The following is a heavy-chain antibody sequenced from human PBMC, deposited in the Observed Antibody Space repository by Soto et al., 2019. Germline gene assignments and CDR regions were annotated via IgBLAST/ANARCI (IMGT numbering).Heavy chain of an antibody. CDR1: GGSINSRSYY. Sequence: PSETLSLTCTASGGSINSRSYYWGWNRQSPGKGLEWIGSIYYSGSTYYNPSLKSRVAMSVDTSKNQFSLKLRSVSAADTAVYYCARQRTSVVTQAYFDDWGQGSLVTVSS. CDR2: IYYSGST. J-gene: IGHJ4*02. CDR3: ARQRTSVVTQAYFDD. V-gene: IGHV4-39*01. D-gene: IGHD2-21*02.